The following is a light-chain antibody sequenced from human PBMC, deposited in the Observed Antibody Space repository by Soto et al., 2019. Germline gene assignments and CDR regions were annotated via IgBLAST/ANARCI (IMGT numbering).Light chain of an antibody. J-gene: IGLJ2*01. CDR3: SSYAGGDNLV. CDR2: EVT. Sequence: QSVLTQPPSASGSPGQSVTISCTGTSNDVGGHNYVSWYQQHPGKAPKLMIYEVTKRPSGVPDRFSGSRSGNTASLTVSGLQAEDEADYYCSSYAGGDNLVFGGGTKVTVL. V-gene: IGLV2-8*01. CDR1: SNDVGGHNY.